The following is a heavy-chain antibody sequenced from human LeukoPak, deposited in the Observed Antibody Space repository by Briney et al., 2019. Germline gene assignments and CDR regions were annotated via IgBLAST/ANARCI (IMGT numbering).Heavy chain of an antibody. CDR2: ISGDGYAT. CDR3: AKDRGGYYGSGTSYYFYGMDV. D-gene: IGHD3-10*01. CDR1: GFTFGDYA. Sequence: GGSLRLSCAASGFTFGDYAMHWVRQAPGKGLEWVAVISGDGYATYYVDSVKGRFSISRDYSRNSLHLQMDTLRTEDTALYYCAKDRGGYYGSGTSYYFYGMDVWGQGTTVTVSS. J-gene: IGHJ6*02. V-gene: IGHV3-43*02.